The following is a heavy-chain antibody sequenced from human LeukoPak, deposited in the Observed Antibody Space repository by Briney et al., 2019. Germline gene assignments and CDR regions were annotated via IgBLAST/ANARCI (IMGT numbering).Heavy chain of an antibody. CDR2: VNGDGNRT. CDR3: ARGLQDSSTWFDP. D-gene: IGHD3-22*01. Sequence: GGSLRLSCAASGFTFSNYWMHWVRHAPGKGLVWVSRVNGDGNRTTYADSVKGRFTVSRDNARNTLYLQMSSLRAADTAVYYCARGLQDSSTWFDPSGQGTLVTVSS. J-gene: IGHJ5*02. V-gene: IGHV3-74*01. CDR1: GFTFSNYW.